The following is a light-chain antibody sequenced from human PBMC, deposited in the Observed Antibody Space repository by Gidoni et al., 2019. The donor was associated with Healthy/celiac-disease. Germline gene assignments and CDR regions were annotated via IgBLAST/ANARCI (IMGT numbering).Light chain of an antibody. Sequence: SSELTQDPAVSVALGQTVRITCQGASLRSYYASWYQQKPGQAPVLVIYGKNNRPSGIPDRFSSSSSGNTASLTITGAQAEDEADYYCNSRDSSGNHPWVFGGGTKLTVL. V-gene: IGLV3-19*01. CDR3: NSRDSSGNHPWV. CDR1: SLRSYY. J-gene: IGLJ3*02. CDR2: GKN.